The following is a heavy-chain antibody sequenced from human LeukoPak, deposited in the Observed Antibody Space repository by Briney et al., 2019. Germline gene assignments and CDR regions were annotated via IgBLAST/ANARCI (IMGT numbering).Heavy chain of an antibody. CDR2: IRYDGSNK. V-gene: IGHV3-30*02. J-gene: IGHJ3*02. Sequence: PGGSLRLSCAASGFTFSSYGMHWVRQAPGKGLEWVAFIRYDGSNKYYADSVKGRFTISRDNSKNTLYLQMNSLRAEDTAVYYCAKDLGLSVGDAFDIWGQGTMVTVSS. CDR3: AKDLGLSVGDAFDI. CDR1: GFTFSSYG. D-gene: IGHD3-16*02.